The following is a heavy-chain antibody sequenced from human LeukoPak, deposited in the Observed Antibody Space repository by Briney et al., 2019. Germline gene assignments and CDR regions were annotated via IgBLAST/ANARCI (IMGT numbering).Heavy chain of an antibody. V-gene: IGHV4-38-2*01. CDR1: GYSITIGYY. J-gene: IGHJ4*02. CDR3: ARIGTDFWTGSFDY. D-gene: IGHD3/OR15-3a*01. CDR2: IHHSGIT. Sequence: PSETLSLTCAVSGYSITIGYYWGWFRQPPGKGLEWIGSIHHSGITYYNPSLKSRVTISVATSKNQFSLNLSSVTAADTAVYYCARIGTDFWTGSFDYWGQGSLVTVSS.